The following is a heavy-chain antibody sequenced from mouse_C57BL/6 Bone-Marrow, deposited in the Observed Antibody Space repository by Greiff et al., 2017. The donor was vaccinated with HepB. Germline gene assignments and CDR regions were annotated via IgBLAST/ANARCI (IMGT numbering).Heavy chain of an antibody. Sequence: QVQLKESGPELAKPGASVKISCKASGYAFSSSWMNWVKQRPGKGLEWIGRIDPGDGDTNYNGKFKGKATLTADKSSSTAYMKLSSLTSDDSAVYFCARDCYYWGQGTTLTVSS. CDR3: ARDCYY. CDR1: GYAFSSSW. J-gene: IGHJ2*01. V-gene: IGHV1-82*01. CDR2: IDPGDGDT.